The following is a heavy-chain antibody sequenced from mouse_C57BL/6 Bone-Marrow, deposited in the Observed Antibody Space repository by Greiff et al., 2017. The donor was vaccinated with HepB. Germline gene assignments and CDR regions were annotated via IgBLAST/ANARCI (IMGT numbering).Heavy chain of an antibody. CDR1: GYTFTDYY. CDR3: ATKTGFAY. J-gene: IGHJ3*01. V-gene: IGHV1-26*01. D-gene: IGHD4-1*01. CDR2: INPKNGGT. Sequence: EVQLQQSGPELVKPGASVKISCKASGYTFTDYYMNWVKQSHGKSLEWIGDINPKNGGTSYNQKFKGKATLTVDKSSSTAYMELRSLTSEDSAVYYCATKTGFAYWGQGTLVTVSA.